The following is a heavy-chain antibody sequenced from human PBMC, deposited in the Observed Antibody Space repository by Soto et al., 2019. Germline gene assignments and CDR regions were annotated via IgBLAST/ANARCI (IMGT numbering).Heavy chain of an antibody. Sequence: QVQLVQSGAEVKKPGSSVKVSCKASGGTFSSYAISWVRQAPGQGLEWMGGIIPIFGTANYAQKFQDRVTITADESTSTAYMELSSLRSEDTAVYYCARVPLYYYGSGSYYNERKYNWFDPWGQGTLVTVSS. CDR2: IIPIFGTA. D-gene: IGHD3-10*01. CDR1: GGTFSSYA. CDR3: ARVPLYYYGSGSYYNERKYNWFDP. V-gene: IGHV1-69*01. J-gene: IGHJ5*02.